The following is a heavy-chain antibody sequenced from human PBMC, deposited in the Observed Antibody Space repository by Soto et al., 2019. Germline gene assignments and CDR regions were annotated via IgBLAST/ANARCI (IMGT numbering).Heavy chain of an antibody. CDR1: GFTFSSYG. V-gene: IGHV3-30*18. CDR3: VNHRLAVAGYLHDMDV. J-gene: IGHJ6*02. Sequence: QVQLVESGGGVVKPGRSLRLSCAASGFTFSSYGMHWVRQAPGKGLEWVAVISHDGSNKYFADSVNGRFTISRANSQITLYLSMIRMSVADTAVFYCVNHRLAVAGYLHDMDVWGQGTTVTVSS. CDR2: ISHDGSNK. D-gene: IGHD6-19*01.